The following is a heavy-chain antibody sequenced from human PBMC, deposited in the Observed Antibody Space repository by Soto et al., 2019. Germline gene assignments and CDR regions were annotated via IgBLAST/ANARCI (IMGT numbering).Heavy chain of an antibody. CDR1: GFTFSSYA. D-gene: IGHD4-4*01. CDR2: IIPTLGAS. Sequence: QVQLVQSGAEVKRPGSSVKVSCKSSGFTFSSYAITWVRQAPGQGLEWVGRIIPTLGASNFALRFQDRVTLTADKSRTTAFMELNRLTSDDTAVYYCARGGRDDYNSGSPLDIWGQGTLVTVSS. CDR3: ARGGRDDYNSGSPLDI. J-gene: IGHJ3*02. V-gene: IGHV1-69*08.